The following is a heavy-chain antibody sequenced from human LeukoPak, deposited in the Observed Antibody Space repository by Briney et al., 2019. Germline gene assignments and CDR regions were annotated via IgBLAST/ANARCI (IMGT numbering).Heavy chain of an antibody. Sequence: PGGSLRLSCAASGFTFSSYWMSWVRQAPGKGLEWVAAISGSGGSTYYADSVKGRFTISRDNSKNTLYLQMNSLRAEDTAVYYCATKGTYYYGSGCYYNGYNWFDPWGQRTLVTVSS. V-gene: IGHV3-23*01. D-gene: IGHD3-10*01. CDR3: ATKGTYYYGSGCYYNGYNWFDP. J-gene: IGHJ5*02. CDR1: GFTFSSYW. CDR2: ISGSGGST.